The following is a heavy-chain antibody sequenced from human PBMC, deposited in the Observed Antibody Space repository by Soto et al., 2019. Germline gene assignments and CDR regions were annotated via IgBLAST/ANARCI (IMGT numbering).Heavy chain of an antibody. J-gene: IGHJ4*02. Sequence: ASVKVSCKASGYTFTNSYIHWVRQAPGQGLEWMGIINPGSGSTRYAQNFQGRAAVTRDTSTSTVYMELSGLRSEDTAVYYCAKNSEATIRVGYDYWGQGTRVTVS. CDR2: INPGSGST. CDR1: GYTFTNSY. D-gene: IGHD5-12*01. CDR3: AKNSEATIRVGYDY. V-gene: IGHV1-46*01.